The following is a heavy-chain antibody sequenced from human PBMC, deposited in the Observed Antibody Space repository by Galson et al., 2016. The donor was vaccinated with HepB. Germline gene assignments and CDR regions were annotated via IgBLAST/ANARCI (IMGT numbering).Heavy chain of an antibody. Sequence: SLRLSCAVSGFTFSNYAMSWVRQAPGKGLEWVSSIGGSGGGTYYADSVKGRFTISRDNFRDTLYLHMNSLRAEDTAVYYCAKMPDAVVEPATFDYWGQGTLFTVSS. V-gene: IGHV3-23*01. J-gene: IGHJ4*02. CDR2: IGGSGGGT. CDR1: GFTFSNYA. CDR3: AKMPDAVVEPATFDY. D-gene: IGHD2-2*01.